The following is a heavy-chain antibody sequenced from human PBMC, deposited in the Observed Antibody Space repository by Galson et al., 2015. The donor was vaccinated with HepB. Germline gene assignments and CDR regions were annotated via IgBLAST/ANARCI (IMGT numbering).Heavy chain of an antibody. CDR1: GYSFTSYW. V-gene: IGHV5-10-1*01. D-gene: IGHD6-13*01. Sequence: QSGAEVKKPGESLRISCKGSGYSFTSYWISWVRQMPGKGLEWMGRIDPSDSYTNYSPSFQGHVTISADKSISTAYLQWSSPKASDTAMYYCARHVDSVELGQQLTQYYYYGMDVWGQGTTATVSS. CDR3: ARHVDSVELGQQLTQYYYYGMDV. J-gene: IGHJ6*02. CDR2: IDPSDSYT.